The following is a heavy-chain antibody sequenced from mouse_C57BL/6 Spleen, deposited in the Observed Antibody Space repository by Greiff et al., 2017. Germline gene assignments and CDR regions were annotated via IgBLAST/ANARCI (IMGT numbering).Heavy chain of an antibody. CDR3: ARDLLGGAY. J-gene: IGHJ3*01. V-gene: IGHV3-6*01. CDR1: GYSITSGYY. Sequence: EVKLVESGPGLVKPSQSLSLTCSVTGYSITSGYYWNWIRQFPGNKLEWMGYISYDGSNNYNPSLKNRISITRDTSKNQVFLKLNSVTTEDTATYCCARDLLGGAYWGQGTLVTVSA. D-gene: IGHD3-1*01. CDR2: ISYDGSN.